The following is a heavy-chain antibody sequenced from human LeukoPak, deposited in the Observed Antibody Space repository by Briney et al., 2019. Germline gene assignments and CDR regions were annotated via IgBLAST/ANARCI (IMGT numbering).Heavy chain of an antibody. D-gene: IGHD5-18*01. V-gene: IGHV3-30*04. CDR1: GFTFSSYA. CDR3: AKGHWVDTEFDY. Sequence: PGGSLRLSCAASGFTFSSYAMHWVRQAPGKGLEWVAVISYDGSNKYYADSVKGRFTISRDNSKNTLYLQMNSLRAEDTAVYYCAKGHWVDTEFDYWGQGTLVTVSS. CDR2: ISYDGSNK. J-gene: IGHJ4*02.